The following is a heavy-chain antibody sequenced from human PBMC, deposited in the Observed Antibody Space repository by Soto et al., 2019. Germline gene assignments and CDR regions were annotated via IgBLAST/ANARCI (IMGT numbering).Heavy chain of an antibody. CDR3: ARFYSRADGIDV. D-gene: IGHD1-26*01. J-gene: IGHJ6*02. V-gene: IGHV5-51*01. Sequence: GESLKISCKGSGHSFTSHWIAWVRQMPGKGLERMGVIYPDDSDIRYSPSFQGQATISADKSISTAYLQWSGLKASDTAIYSCARFYSRADGIDVWGQGTAVTVSS. CDR2: IYPDDSDI. CDR1: GHSFTSHW.